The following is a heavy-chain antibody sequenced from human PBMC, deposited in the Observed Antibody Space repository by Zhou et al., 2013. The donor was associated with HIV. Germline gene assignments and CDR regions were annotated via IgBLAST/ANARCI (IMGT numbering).Heavy chain of an antibody. CDR2: FSDRGST. J-gene: IGHJ3*02. D-gene: IGHD3-22*01. CDR1: GGSITNTNYH. Sequence: QVQLLESGPGLVTPSETLSLNCSVSGGSITNTNYHWAWIRQPPGKGLEWIGSFSDRGSTYYDSSLKSRVTISVDTSKNQFSLKLNSVTAADTAVYYCARRPQEYDSSGYRNDAFDYLGPRDNGRHLF. V-gene: IGHV4-39*07. CDR3: ARRPQEYDSSGYRNDAFDY.